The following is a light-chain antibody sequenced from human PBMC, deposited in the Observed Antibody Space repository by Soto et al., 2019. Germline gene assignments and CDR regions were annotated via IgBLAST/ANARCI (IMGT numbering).Light chain of an antibody. V-gene: IGKV3-11*01. CDR1: QSIHTS. J-gene: IGKJ5*01. CDR3: QQRNVWPPIT. CDR2: DST. Sequence: VLTQSPGTLSLSPGEIATLSFSASQSIHTSLAWYQQKSGKPPRLVIYDSTLRANGVPDRFGGSRSGTEFTLTINSLEPEDFAVYYCQQRNVWPPITFGQGTRLEI.